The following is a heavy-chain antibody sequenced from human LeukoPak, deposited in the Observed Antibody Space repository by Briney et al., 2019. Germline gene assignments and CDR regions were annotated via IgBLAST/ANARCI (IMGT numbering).Heavy chain of an antibody. J-gene: IGHJ4*02. D-gene: IGHD7-27*01. CDR3: TRVPLGIGTNFDY. Sequence: GGSLRLSCTASGFTFGDYAMSWVRQAPGKGLEWVGFIRSKAYGGTTEYAASVKGRFTISRDDSKSIAYLQMNSLKTEDTAVYYCTRVPLGIGTNFDYWGQGTLVTVSS. CDR2: IRSKAYGGTT. V-gene: IGHV3-49*04. CDR1: GFTFGDYA.